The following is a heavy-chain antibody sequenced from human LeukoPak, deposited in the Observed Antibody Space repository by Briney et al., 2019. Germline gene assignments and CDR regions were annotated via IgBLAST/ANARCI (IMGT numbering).Heavy chain of an antibody. D-gene: IGHD1-26*01. CDR2: IYYSGST. CDR3: ARHEYSGSYYGLSWFDP. Sequence: SETLSLTCTVSGGSISSSGYYWGWIRQPPGKGLEWFAGIYYSGSTYYNPSLKSRVTISVDTSKNQLSLKLSSLTAADTAVYYCARHEYSGSYYGLSWFDPWGQGTLVTVSS. J-gene: IGHJ5*02. V-gene: IGHV4-39*01. CDR1: GGSISSSGYY.